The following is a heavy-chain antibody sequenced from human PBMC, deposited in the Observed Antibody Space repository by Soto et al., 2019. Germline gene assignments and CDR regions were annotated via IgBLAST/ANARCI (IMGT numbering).Heavy chain of an antibody. Sequence: QVQLVQSGAEVKKPGSSVKVSCKASGGTFSSYAISWVRQAPGQGLEWMGGIIPIFGTANYAQKFEGRVTNTADEPPSTAYRELSSLGSEDPAVDSCGRTRGGAGSSSWFDPWGQGTLVTVSS. CDR1: GGTFSSYA. V-gene: IGHV1-69*01. CDR3: GRTRGGAGSSSWFDP. CDR2: IIPIFGTA. J-gene: IGHJ5*02. D-gene: IGHD6-13*01.